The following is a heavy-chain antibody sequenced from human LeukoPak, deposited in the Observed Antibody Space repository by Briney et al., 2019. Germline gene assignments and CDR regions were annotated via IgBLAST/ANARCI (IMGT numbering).Heavy chain of an antibody. V-gene: IGHV3-21*01. CDR1: GFTFSSYS. CDR3: ARDGQPQGGILAAFDI. CDR2: ISSSSSYI. D-gene: IGHD5-18*01. Sequence: PGGSLRLSCAASGFTFSSYSMNWVRQAPGKGLEWVSSISSSSSYIYYADSVKGRFTISRDNAKNSLYLQMNSLRAEDTAVYYCARDGQPQGGILAAFDIWGQGTMVTVSS. J-gene: IGHJ3*02.